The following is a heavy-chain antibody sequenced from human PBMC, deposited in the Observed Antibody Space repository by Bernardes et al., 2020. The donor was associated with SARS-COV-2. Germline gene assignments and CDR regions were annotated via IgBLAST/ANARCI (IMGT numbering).Heavy chain of an antibody. CDR2: IIPIFDTV. CDR1: GGTFSSYG. J-gene: IGHJ3*01. CDR3: ARDSDDSSGYGAYDV. V-gene: IGHV1-69*06. Sequence: SVKVSCKLSGGTFSSYGFTWVRQAPGQGLEGMGGIIPIFDTVEYAQKFQGRVIITADKSTNTVYMELASLRSEDTAVYYCARDSDDSSGYGAYDVWGQGTMVTVS. D-gene: IGHD3-22*01.